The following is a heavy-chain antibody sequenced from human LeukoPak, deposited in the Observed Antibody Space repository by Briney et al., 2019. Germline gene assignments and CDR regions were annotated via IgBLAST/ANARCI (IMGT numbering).Heavy chain of an antibody. CDR2: ISWNSGHK. Sequence: PGGSLRLSCAASGFTLDDYAMHWVRQAPGKGLEWVSAISWNSGHKGYADSVKGRFTISRDNAKNSLYLRMNSLRAEDTALYYCAKDRRPTVSGGYFDLWGGGTLVIVSS. CDR3: AKDRRPTVSGGYFDL. J-gene: IGHJ2*01. CDR1: GFTLDDYA. D-gene: IGHD3-10*01. V-gene: IGHV3-9*01.